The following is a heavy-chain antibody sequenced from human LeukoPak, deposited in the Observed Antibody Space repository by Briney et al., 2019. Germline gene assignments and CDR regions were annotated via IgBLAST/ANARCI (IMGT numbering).Heavy chain of an antibody. CDR3: ARGGYCSGGSCYSRPTDLDY. J-gene: IGHJ4*02. V-gene: IGHV1-46*01. Sequence: ASVKVSCKASGYTFTSYYMHWVRQAPGQGLEWMGIINPSGGSTSYAQKFQGRVTMTRDMSTSTVYMEQSSLRSEDTAVYYCARGGYCSGGSCYSRPTDLDYWGQGTLVTVSS. CDR1: GYTFTSYY. D-gene: IGHD2-15*01. CDR2: INPSGGST.